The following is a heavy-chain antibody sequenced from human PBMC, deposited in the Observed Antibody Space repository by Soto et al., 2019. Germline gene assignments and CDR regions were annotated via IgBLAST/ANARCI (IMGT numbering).Heavy chain of an antibody. CDR1: GYTFTSYD. CDR2: MNPTSGNT. D-gene: IGHD4-17*01. Sequence: QVQLVQSGAEVKKPGASVKVSCKASGYTFTSYDINWVRQATGQGLEWMGWMNPTSGNTGYAQKFKGRVTMTRNPSISTAYMELRSLRSEDTAVYYFARTLYGDNVDYWGQGTLVTVSS. V-gene: IGHV1-8*01. CDR3: ARTLYGDNVDY. J-gene: IGHJ4*02.